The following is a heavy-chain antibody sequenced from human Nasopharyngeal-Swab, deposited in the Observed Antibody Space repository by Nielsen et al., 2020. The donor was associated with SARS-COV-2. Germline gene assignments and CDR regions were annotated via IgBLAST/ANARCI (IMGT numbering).Heavy chain of an antibody. CDR3: ARAAGYCSSTSCYTELYYYYYMDV. V-gene: IGHV1-2*04. D-gene: IGHD2-2*02. CDR2: INPNSGGT. Sequence: ASVKVSCKASGYTFTGYYMHWVRQAPGQGLEWMGWINPNSGGTNYAQKFQGWVTMTRDTSISTAYIELSRLRSDDTAVYYCARAAGYCSSTSCYTELYYYYYMDVWGKGTTVTVSS. CDR1: GYTFTGYY. J-gene: IGHJ6*03.